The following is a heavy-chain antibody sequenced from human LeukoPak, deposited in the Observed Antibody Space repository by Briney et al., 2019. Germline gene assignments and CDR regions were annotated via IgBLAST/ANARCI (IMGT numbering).Heavy chain of an antibody. D-gene: IGHD3-10*01. CDR3: AKRGWSFGEFSPIDY. J-gene: IGHJ4*02. CDR2: ISAYNGNT. Sequence: ASVKVSCKASGYTFTSYGISWVRQAPGQGLEWMGWISAYNGNTNYAQKLQGRVTMTTDTSTSTAYMELRSLRSDDTAVYYCAKRGWSFGEFSPIDYWGQGTLVTVSS. CDR1: GYTFTSYG. V-gene: IGHV1-18*01.